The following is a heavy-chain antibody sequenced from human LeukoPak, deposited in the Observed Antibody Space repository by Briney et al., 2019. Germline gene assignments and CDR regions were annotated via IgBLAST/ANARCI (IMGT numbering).Heavy chain of an antibody. CDR1: GFTFSSYS. Sequence: GGSLRLSCAASGFTFSSYSMNWVRQAPGKGLEWVSYISSSSSTIYYADSVKGRFTISRDNAKNSLYLQMNSLRAEDTAVYYCARDRKSRYGGNLLFDYWGQGTLVTVSS. V-gene: IGHV3-48*01. CDR3: ARDRKSRYGGNLLFDY. J-gene: IGHJ4*02. CDR2: ISSSSSTI. D-gene: IGHD4-23*01.